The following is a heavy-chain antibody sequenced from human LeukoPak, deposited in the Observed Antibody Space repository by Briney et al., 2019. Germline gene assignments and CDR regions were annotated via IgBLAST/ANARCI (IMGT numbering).Heavy chain of an antibody. CDR1: GFIFSTYG. J-gene: IGHJ4*02. CDR3: AKDRAFGQFLWGNDY. D-gene: IGHD3-10*01. Sequence: PGRSLRLSCAASGFIFSTYGMHWVRQAPGKGLEWVAFIRNDGSDKYYAVSVKGRFTISRDNSKNTLYLQMNSLRAEDTALYYCAKDRAFGQFLWGNDYWGQGTLVTVSS. V-gene: IGHV3-30*02. CDR2: IRNDGSDK.